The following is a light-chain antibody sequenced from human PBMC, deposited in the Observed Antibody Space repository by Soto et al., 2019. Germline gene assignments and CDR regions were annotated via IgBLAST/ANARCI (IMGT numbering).Light chain of an antibody. CDR1: QSVGSRF. CDR2: GTF. J-gene: IGKJ1*01. Sequence: IALTQSPFTLSLSPGERATLSCRASQSVGSRFLAWYQQKPGQAPRLLISGTFSRATGIPDRFSGSGSGTEFTLTINSLQSEDFAVYYCQQYNNWPWTFGQGTKVDI. V-gene: IGKV3D-15*01. CDR3: QQYNNWPWT.